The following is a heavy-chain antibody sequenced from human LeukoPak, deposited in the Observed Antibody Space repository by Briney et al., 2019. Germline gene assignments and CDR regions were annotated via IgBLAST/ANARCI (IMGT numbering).Heavy chain of an antibody. CDR2: IYYSGST. CDR1: GGSISSYY. V-gene: IGHV4-59*01. CDR3: ARTSYYYDSTRYYFDY. J-gene: IGHJ4*02. D-gene: IGHD3-22*01. Sequence: SETLSLTCTVSGGSISSYYWSWIRQPPGKGLEWIGYIYYSGSTNYNPSLKSRVTISVDTSKNQFSLKLSSVTAADTAVYYCARTSYYYDSTRYYFDYWGQGTLVTVSS.